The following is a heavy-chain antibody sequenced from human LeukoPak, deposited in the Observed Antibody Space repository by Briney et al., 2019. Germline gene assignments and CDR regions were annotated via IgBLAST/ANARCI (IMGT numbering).Heavy chain of an antibody. V-gene: IGHV3-48*03. J-gene: IGHJ4*02. D-gene: IGHD2-2*02. CDR1: GFIFRDHE. Sequence: GGSLRLSCVVSGFIFRDHEMSWVRQAPGKGLEWVSYISNSGNTIYYADSVKGRFTISRDSARNSLYLQMNSPRAEDTVVYDCARDLSYIDTEAVGCISYGGKRTLVTVSS. CDR2: ISNSGNTI. CDR3: ARDLSYIDTEAVGCISY.